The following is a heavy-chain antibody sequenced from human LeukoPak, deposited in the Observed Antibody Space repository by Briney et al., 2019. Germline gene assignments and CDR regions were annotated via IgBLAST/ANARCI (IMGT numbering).Heavy chain of an antibody. CDR3: AKAGGYNWNYYFDY. D-gene: IGHD1-7*01. Sequence: GGSLRLSCAASGFTFSSYAMSWVRQAPGKGLEWVSAISGSGGSTYYADSVKGRFTISRDNSKNTLYLQMNSLRAEDSAVYYCAKAGGYNWNYYFDYWGQGTLVTVSS. CDR1: GFTFSSYA. J-gene: IGHJ4*02. V-gene: IGHV3-23*01. CDR2: ISGSGGST.